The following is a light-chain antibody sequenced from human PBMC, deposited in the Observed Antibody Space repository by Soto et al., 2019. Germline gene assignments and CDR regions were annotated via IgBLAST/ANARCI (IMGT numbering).Light chain of an antibody. J-gene: IGKJ5*01. CDR1: QSISGW. V-gene: IGKV1-5*01. CDR3: QHYNSYPIT. CDR2: DAS. Sequence: DIQMTQSPSTLYASVGDRVTITCRASQSISGWLAWYQQKPGKAPNLLIYDASNLESGVPSRFSGSGSGTEFTLTISSLQPADFATYYCQHYNSYPITFGQGTRLEIK.